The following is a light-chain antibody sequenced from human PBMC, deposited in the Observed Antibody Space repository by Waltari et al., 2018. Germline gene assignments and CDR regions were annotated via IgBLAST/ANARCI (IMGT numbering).Light chain of an antibody. CDR1: QSICSY. V-gene: IGKV3-11*01. Sequence: EIVLTQSPATLSLSPGERATLSCRASQSICSYLAWYQQKPGQAPKLLIYDASNRATGIPARFSGSGSWTDFTLTITSLEPEDFAVYYCQQRSSLPITFGQGTRLDIK. CDR3: QQRSSLPIT. CDR2: DAS. J-gene: IGKJ5*01.